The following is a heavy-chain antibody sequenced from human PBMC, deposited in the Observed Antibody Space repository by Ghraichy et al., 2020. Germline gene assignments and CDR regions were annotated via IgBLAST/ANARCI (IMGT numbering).Heavy chain of an antibody. V-gene: IGHV4-34*01. CDR2: MNHSGST. CDR3: ARATIRDGMDV. CDR1: RGSFRGYS. Sequence: SETLSLTCAVYRGSFRGYSWTWIRQPPGKGLEWNGEMNHSGSTNHHPSLKSRVTISVDTSKNRFSLKLRSVTAADTAVYYCARATIRDGMDVWGPGTTVTVSS. D-gene: IGHD5-12*01. J-gene: IGHJ6*02.